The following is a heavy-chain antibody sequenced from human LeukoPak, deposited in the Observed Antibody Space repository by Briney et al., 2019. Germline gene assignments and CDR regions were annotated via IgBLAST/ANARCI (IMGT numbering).Heavy chain of an antibody. CDR3: ARGPTRYYFDY. Sequence: SETLSLTCTVSGGSTTNYYWSWIRQPPGKGLEWIGYIYYSGNTNCNPSLKSRVTISVDTPNNQFSLNLSSVTAADTAVYYCARGPTRYYFDYWGQGTLVTVSS. CDR2: IYYSGNT. V-gene: IGHV4-59*01. CDR1: GGSTTNYY. J-gene: IGHJ4*02.